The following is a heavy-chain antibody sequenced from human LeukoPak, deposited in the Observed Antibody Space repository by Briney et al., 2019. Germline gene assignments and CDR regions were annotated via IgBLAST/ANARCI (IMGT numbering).Heavy chain of an antibody. CDR3: ARGRWLQPNDY. Sequence: TPSETLSLTCTVSGYSISTGYYWGWIRQPPGKGLEWIGNIYHSGNTYYNPSLKSRVTISVDTSKNQFSLKLSSVTAADTAVYYCARGRWLQPNDYWGQGTLVTVSS. CDR1: GYSISTGYY. V-gene: IGHV4-38-2*02. CDR2: IYHSGNT. J-gene: IGHJ4*02. D-gene: IGHD5-24*01.